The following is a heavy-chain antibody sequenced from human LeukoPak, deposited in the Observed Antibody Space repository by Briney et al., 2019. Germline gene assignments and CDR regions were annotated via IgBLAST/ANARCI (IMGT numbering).Heavy chain of an antibody. J-gene: IGHJ4*02. Sequence: PGGSLRLSCAASGFTFDDYAMHWVRQAPGKGLEWVSGIRWNSSSIGYADSVKGRFTISRDNAKNSLYLQMNSLRAEDMALYYCAKTPIAAADSRPYYFDYWGQGTLVTVSS. D-gene: IGHD6-13*01. V-gene: IGHV3-9*03. CDR1: GFTFDDYA. CDR2: IRWNSSSI. CDR3: AKTPIAAADSRPYYFDY.